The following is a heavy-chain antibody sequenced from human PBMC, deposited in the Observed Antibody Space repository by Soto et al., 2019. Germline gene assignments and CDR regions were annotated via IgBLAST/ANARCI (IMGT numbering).Heavy chain of an antibody. J-gene: IGHJ4*02. CDR2: IYYTGNT. CDR3: GRRIIALEIFDY. CDR1: GGSMTSYY. D-gene: IGHD3-10*01. V-gene: IGHV4-59*08. Sequence: SETLSLTCTVSGGSMTSYYWSWIRQPPGKGLEWIGFIYYTGNTKYNASLKSRVTISVDTSKNLFSLKLKSVTAADTAVYYCGRRIIALEIFDYWGQGTVVTVSS.